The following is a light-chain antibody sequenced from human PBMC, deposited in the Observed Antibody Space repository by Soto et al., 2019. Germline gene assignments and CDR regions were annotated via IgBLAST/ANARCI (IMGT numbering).Light chain of an antibody. J-gene: IGKJ1*01. CDR3: QQCGSSPWT. CDR2: AAS. CDR1: QSVSSYY. Sequence: EIVLTQSPGTLSLSPGERATPSCRASQSVSSYYLAWYQQKPGQAPRLLIYAASSRATGIPDRFSGGGSGTDFTLTISRLEPEDFAVYYCQQCGSSPWTFGQGTKV. V-gene: IGKV3-20*01.